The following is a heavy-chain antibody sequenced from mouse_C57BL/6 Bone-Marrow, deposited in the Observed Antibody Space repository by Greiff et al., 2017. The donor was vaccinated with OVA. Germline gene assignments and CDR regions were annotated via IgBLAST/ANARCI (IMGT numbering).Heavy chain of an antibody. J-gene: IGHJ3*01. Sequence: VQLKESGPGLVKPSQSLSLTCSVTGYSITSGYYWNWIRQFPGNKLEWMGYISYDGSNNYNPSLKNRISITRDTSKNQFFLKLNSVTTEDTATYYCAVYDGYFWGQGTLVTVSA. V-gene: IGHV3-6*01. CDR3: AVYDGYF. D-gene: IGHD2-3*01. CDR2: ISYDGSN. CDR1: GYSITSGYY.